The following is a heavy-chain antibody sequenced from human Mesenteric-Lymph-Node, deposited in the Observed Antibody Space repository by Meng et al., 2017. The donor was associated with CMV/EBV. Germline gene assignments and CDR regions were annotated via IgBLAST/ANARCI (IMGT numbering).Heavy chain of an antibody. CDR3: AKAMRSSEWLFDY. D-gene: IGHD3-3*01. J-gene: IGHJ4*02. CDR2: ISTGSSYI. CDR1: GFTFSPYT. V-gene: IGHV3-21*04. Sequence: GGSLRLSCAASGFTFSPYTMNWVRQAPGKGLEWVSSISTGSSYIYYADSVKGRFTISRDNSRDTLYLQMNSLRAEDTALYYCAKAMRSSEWLFDYWGQGTLVTVSS.